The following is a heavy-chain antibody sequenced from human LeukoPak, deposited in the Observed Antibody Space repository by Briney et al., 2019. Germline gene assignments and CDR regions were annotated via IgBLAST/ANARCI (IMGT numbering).Heavy chain of an antibody. CDR2: IYYSGST. D-gene: IGHD3-10*02. CDR1: GGSISSYY. V-gene: IGHV4-59*01. CDR3: ATDVRGLVPYYFDF. J-gene: IGHJ4*02. Sequence: SETLSLTCAVSGGSISSYYWNWIRQPPGKGLEWIGYIYYSGSTNYNPSLKSRVTISIDTSKNQLSLQLRSVTAADTAVYYCATDVRGLVPYYFDFWGQGTVVTASS.